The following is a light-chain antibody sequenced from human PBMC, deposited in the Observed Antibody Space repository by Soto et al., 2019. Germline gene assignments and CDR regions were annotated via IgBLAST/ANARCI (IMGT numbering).Light chain of an antibody. CDR2: DAS. CDR1: QDISNH. Sequence: DIQMTQSPSSLSASAGDRVTITCQASQDISNHLNWYQQKAGKAPKLLINDASNLEAGAPSRFSGSGAGTDSTLTSSSLPAEYIATYYCQQYVNPLTFGGGTKVEIK. V-gene: IGKV1-33*01. CDR3: QQYVNPLT. J-gene: IGKJ4*01.